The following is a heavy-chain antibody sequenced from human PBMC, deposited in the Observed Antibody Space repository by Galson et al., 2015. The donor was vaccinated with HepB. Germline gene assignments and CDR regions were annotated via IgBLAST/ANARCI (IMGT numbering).Heavy chain of an antibody. CDR3: ARGYYYDSSGYYFDY. D-gene: IGHD3-22*01. Sequence: SVKVSCKASGGTFSSYTISWVRQAPGQGLEWMGRIIPILGIANYAQKFQGRVTITADKSTSTAYMELSSLRSEDTAVYYCARGYYYDSSGYYFDYWGKGTTVTVSS. CDR2: IIPILGIA. J-gene: IGHJ4*03. V-gene: IGHV1-69*02. CDR1: GGTFSSYT.